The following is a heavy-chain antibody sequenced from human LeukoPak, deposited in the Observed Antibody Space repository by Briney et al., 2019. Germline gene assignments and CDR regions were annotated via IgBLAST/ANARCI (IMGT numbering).Heavy chain of an antibody. D-gene: IGHD2-15*01. J-gene: IGHJ3*02. Sequence: GGSLRLSCAASGFTVSSNYMSWVRQAPGKGLEWVSVIYSDGSTYYAGSVKGRFTISRDNSKNTLYLQMNSLRAEDTAVYYCASASLVAATDAFDIWAKGQWSPSLQ. CDR3: ASASLVAATDAFDI. V-gene: IGHV3-53*01. CDR1: GFTVSSNY. CDR2: IYSDGST.